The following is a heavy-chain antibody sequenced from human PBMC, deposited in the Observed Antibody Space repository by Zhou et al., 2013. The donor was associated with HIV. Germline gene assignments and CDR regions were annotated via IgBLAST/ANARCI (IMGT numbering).Heavy chain of an antibody. V-gene: IGHV4-4*07. CDR3: ARENMSRGVRGSHYGLDV. CDR2: IYTSGGT. J-gene: IGHJ6*02. CDR1: GGSIRSLY. Sequence: QVQLQESGPGLVKPSETLSLTCSVSGGSIRSLYFSWIRQPAGKGLEWIGRIYTSGGTDYNPSLKSRVTMSVDTSQNQISLKLSSVTAADTAVYYCARENMSRGVRGSHYGLDVWGQGTSVTVSS. D-gene: IGHD3-10*01.